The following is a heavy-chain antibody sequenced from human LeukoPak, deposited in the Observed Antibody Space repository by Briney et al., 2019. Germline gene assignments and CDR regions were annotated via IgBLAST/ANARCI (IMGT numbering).Heavy chain of an antibody. V-gene: IGHV3-74*01. CDR3: ARVSQQWLVGGSFGQYYYVDV. J-gene: IGHJ6*03. CDR2: IKSDGSRT. CDR1: GFTFSNYW. Sequence: PGGSLRLSCAASGFTFSNYWMHWVRQAPGKGLVWVSRIKSDGSRTDYADSVKGRFTISRDNAKNTLYLQMNSLRAEDTAVYYCARVSQQWLVGGSFGQYYYVDVWGKGTTVTVSS. D-gene: IGHD6-19*01.